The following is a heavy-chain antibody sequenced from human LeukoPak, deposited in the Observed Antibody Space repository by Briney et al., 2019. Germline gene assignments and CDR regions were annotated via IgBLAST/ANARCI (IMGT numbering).Heavy chain of an antibody. J-gene: IGHJ6*02. CDR1: GFTFSSYG. V-gene: IGHV3-30*18. Sequence: GGSLRLSCAASGFTFSSYGMHWVRQAAGKGLEWVAVISYDGSNKYYADSVKGRFTISRDNSKNTLYLQMNSLRAEDTAVYYCAKGVAGTPYYYYGMDVWGQGTTVTVSS. D-gene: IGHD6-19*01. CDR3: AKGVAGTPYYYYGMDV. CDR2: ISYDGSNK.